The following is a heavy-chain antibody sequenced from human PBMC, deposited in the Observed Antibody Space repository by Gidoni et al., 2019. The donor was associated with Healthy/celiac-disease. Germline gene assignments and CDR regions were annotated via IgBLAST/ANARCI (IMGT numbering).Heavy chain of an antibody. D-gene: IGHD3-3*01. CDR3: ARGWTIFSRPAGWFDP. V-gene: IGHV4-31*03. CDR2: IYYSGST. CDR1: GGSISRGGYY. J-gene: IGHJ5*02. Sequence: QVQLQESGPGLVKPSQTLSLTCTVSGGSISRGGYYWSWIRQHPGKGLEWIGYIYYSGSTYYNPSLKSRVTISVDTSKNQFSLKLSSVTAADTAVYYCARGWTIFSRPAGWFDPWGQGTLVTVSS.